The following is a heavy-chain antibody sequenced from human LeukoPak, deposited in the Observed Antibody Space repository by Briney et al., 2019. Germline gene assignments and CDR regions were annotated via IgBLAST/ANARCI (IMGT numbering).Heavy chain of an antibody. CDR3: TQGSDYYFNY. Sequence: GGSLRLSCAVSGLTLSNVWMNWVRQAPGMGLEWVGLIKGKADGGTTVFAAPVKGRFSISRDDSRNTLYLQMNSLKAEDTADYYCTQGSDYYFNYWGQGTLVTVSS. CDR2: IKGKADGGTT. V-gene: IGHV3-15*07. D-gene: IGHD3-22*01. J-gene: IGHJ4*02. CDR1: GLTLSNVW.